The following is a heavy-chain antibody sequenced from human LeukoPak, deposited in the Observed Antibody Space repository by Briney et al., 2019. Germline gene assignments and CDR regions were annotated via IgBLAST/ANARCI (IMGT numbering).Heavy chain of an antibody. CDR3: AKPLSGYSTTYFDY. Sequence: PGGSLRLSCAASGFTFSSYGMYWVRQAPGKGLEWVAFIRYDGSNKYYADSVKGRFTISRDNSKNTLYLQMNSLRAEDTAVYYCAKPLSGYSTTYFDYWGQGTLVTVSS. CDR2: IRYDGSNK. V-gene: IGHV3-30*02. D-gene: IGHD6-13*01. CDR1: GFTFSSYG. J-gene: IGHJ4*02.